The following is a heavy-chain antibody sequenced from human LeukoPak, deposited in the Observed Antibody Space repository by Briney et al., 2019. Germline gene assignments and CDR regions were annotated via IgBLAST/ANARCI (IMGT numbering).Heavy chain of an antibody. V-gene: IGHV4-34*01. Sequence: SETLSLTCAVYGGSFSGYYWSWTRQPPGKGLEWIGEINHSGSTNYNPSLKSRVTISVDTSKNQFSLKLSSVTAADTAVYYCARSRRVALNWFDPWGQGTLVTVSS. CDR1: GGSFSGYY. D-gene: IGHD3-22*01. CDR2: INHSGST. CDR3: ARSRRVALNWFDP. J-gene: IGHJ5*02.